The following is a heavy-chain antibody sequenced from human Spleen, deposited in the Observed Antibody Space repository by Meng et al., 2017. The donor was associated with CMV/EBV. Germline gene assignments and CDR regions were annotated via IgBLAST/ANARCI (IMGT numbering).Heavy chain of an antibody. J-gene: IGHJ5*02. Sequence: YTVTTYDSSWVRQAAGQGLEWMGSVNHHSGSTGYAQKFRGRVTLTSTTSERTAYMELSSLRSDDTAVDYCARGVGHDDFWRSNWFDPWGQGTLVTVSS. CDR1: YTVTTYD. CDR3: ARGVGHDDFWRSNWFDP. D-gene: IGHD3-3*01. CDR2: VNHHSGST. V-gene: IGHV1-8*01.